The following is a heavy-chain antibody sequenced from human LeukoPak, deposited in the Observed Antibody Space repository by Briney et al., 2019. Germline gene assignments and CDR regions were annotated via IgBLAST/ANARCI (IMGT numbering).Heavy chain of an antibody. D-gene: IGHD2-15*01. CDR3: ARDSLGDCSGGSCYFFDY. CDR1: GFTFSSYS. V-gene: IGHV3-21*01. Sequence: GGSLRLSCAASGFTFSSYSMNWVRQAPVKGLEWVSSISSSSSYIYYADSVKGRFTISRDNAKNSLYLQMNSLRAEDTAVYYCARDSLGDCSGGSCYFFDYWGQGTLVTVSS. J-gene: IGHJ4*02. CDR2: ISSSSSYI.